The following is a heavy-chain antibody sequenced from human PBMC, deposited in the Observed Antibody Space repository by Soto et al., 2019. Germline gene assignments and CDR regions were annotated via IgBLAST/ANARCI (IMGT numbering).Heavy chain of an antibody. D-gene: IGHD6-13*01. J-gene: IGHJ4*02. V-gene: IGHV3-30*03. CDR3: GAGQYFSDY. CDR1: GFTFSSYG. Sequence: QVQLVESGGGVVQPGRSLRLSCAASGFTFSSYGMHWVRQAPGKGLEWVALISYGGSDKYFADSVKGRFTISRDNSKHTLYLKMNSLRVEDTAVYYCGAGQYFSDYWGQGTLVTVSS. CDR2: ISYGGSDK.